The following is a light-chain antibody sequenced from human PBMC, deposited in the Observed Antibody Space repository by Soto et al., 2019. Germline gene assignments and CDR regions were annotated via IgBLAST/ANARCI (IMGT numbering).Light chain of an antibody. V-gene: IGKV3-20*01. CDR2: GAF. CDR1: QSVSSNY. J-gene: IGKJ3*01. Sequence: ESVLTQSPGTLSLSPGERATLSCRASQSVSSNYLAWYQQKPGQAPRLLIYGAFSRSTGIPDRFIGSGSGTDFTLTISRLEPEDFAVYYCQQYGSSPNTFGPGTKVDIK. CDR3: QQYGSSPNT.